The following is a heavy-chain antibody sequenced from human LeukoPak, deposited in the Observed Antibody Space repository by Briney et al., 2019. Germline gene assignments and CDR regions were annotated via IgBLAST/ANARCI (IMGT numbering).Heavy chain of an antibody. Sequence: PGGSLRLSCTASGFAFSNAWMAWVRQAPGKGLEWVSSISSSSSYIYYADSVKGRFTISRDNSKNTLYLQMNSLRAEDTAVYYCAKGRGLVVVITTVSYWGQGTLVTVSS. CDR1: GFAFSNAW. J-gene: IGHJ4*02. CDR2: ISSSSSYI. D-gene: IGHD3-22*01. V-gene: IGHV3-21*04. CDR3: AKGRGLVVVITTVSY.